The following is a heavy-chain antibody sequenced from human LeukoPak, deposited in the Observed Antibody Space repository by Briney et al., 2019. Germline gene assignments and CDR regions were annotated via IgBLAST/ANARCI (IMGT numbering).Heavy chain of an antibody. CDR2: IIPIFGTA. CDR1: GGTFSSYA. CDR3: ARLFGDAVAGRVSVWYFDL. V-gene: IGHV1-69*01. D-gene: IGHD6-19*01. J-gene: IGHJ2*01. Sequence: SVKVYCKASGGTFSSYAISWVRQAPGQGLELMGGIIPIFGTANYEQKFQGRVTITADESTSTAYMELRSLRSEDTAVYYCARLFGDAVAGRVSVWYFDLWGRGTLVTVSS.